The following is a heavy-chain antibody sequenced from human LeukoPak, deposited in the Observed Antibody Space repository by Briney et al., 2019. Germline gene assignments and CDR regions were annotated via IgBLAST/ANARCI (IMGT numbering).Heavy chain of an antibody. Sequence: PGGSLRLSCAASGFSFRTCGMHWVRQAPGKGLEWVGVTWYDGSNEFYADSVKGRFTISRDNSKNTLYLQMNSLRAEDTAVYYCAKDGVGGTHSDYWGQGTPVTVSP. CDR3: AKDGVGGTHSDY. D-gene: IGHD1-26*01. V-gene: IGHV3-33*06. CDR1: GFSFRTCG. J-gene: IGHJ4*02. CDR2: TWYDGSNE.